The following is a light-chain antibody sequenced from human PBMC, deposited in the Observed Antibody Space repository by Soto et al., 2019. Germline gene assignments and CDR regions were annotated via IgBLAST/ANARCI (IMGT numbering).Light chain of an antibody. V-gene: IGKV3-20*01. CDR2: GAS. CDR1: QSVSSSF. J-gene: IGKJ1*01. Sequence: EIVLTQSPGTLSLSPGERATLSCRASQSVSSSFLAWYQQKVGQAPRLLIYGASSRATGIPDRFSGSGSGTDFTLTISRPEPEDFAVYYCQQYGSSGTFGQGTKVDIK. CDR3: QQYGSSGT.